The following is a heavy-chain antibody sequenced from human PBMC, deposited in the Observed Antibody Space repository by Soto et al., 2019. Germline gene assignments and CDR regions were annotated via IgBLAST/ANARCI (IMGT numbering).Heavy chain of an antibody. D-gene: IGHD6-13*01. J-gene: IGHJ4*02. CDR3: ARERAVAGFXY. Sequence: GASVKVSCKASGYTFTSYGINWVRQATGQGLEWMGWMNPNSGNTGYAQKFQGRVTMTRNTSISTAYMELSSLRSEDTAVYYCARERAVAGFXYWGQGTLVXVSS. CDR1: GYTFTSYG. V-gene: IGHV1-8*01. CDR2: MNPNSGNT.